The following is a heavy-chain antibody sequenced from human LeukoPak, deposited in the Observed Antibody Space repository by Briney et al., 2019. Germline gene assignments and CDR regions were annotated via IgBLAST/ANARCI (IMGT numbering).Heavy chain of an antibody. J-gene: IGHJ4*02. V-gene: IGHV3-23*01. CDR2: ICGSGGST. CDR1: GFSFSNYA. D-gene: IGHD3-10*01. Sequence: GGSLRLSCAASGFSFSNYAMSWVCHAPRTGLEWVSAICGSGGSTYYEDSAKSRFTISTDNTKNTLYLQMSCLCADDTDVAYCASLCLYGSGSDYDWWGQGTLVTVSS. CDR3: ASLCLYGSGSDYDW.